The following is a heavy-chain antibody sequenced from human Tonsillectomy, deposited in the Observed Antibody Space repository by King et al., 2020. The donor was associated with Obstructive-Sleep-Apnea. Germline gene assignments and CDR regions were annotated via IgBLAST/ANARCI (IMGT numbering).Heavy chain of an antibody. J-gene: IGHJ6*02. CDR1: GDSISSGGHY. V-gene: IGHV4-31*03. CDR3: AGTPPYSANDHSPVEEGYFFAMDV. D-gene: IGHD5-12*01. CDR2: IYYSGST. Sequence: HVQLQESGPGLVKPSQTLSLTCSVSGDSISSGGHYWSWIRQHPGKGLEWIGSIYYSGSTYYNPSLKSRVTISIDTSESQFSLKLSSVTAADTAVYYWAGTPPYSANDHSPVEEGYFFAMDVWGQGTTVTVSS.